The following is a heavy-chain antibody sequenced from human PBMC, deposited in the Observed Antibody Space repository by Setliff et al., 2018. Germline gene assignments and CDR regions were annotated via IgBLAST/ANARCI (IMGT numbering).Heavy chain of an antibody. CDR1: GFTFSSYG. CDR2: IWYDGSNK. J-gene: IGHJ4*02. D-gene: IGHD1-1*01. Sequence: GGSLRLSCAASGFTFSSYGMHWVRQAPGKGLEWVAVIWYDGSNKYYADSVKGRFTISRDNSKNTLYLQMNSLRAEDTAVYYCAKDRMATTPRAYFDYWGQGALVTV. V-gene: IGHV3-33*06. CDR3: AKDRMATTPRAYFDY.